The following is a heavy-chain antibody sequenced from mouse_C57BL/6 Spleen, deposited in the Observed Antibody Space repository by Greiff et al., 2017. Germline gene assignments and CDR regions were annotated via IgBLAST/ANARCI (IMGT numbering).Heavy chain of an antibody. CDR2: IDPENGDT. V-gene: IGHV14-4*01. J-gene: IGHJ3*01. CDR3: TTSNWDVAWFAY. CDR1: GFNIKDDY. Sequence: EVQLQQSGAELVRPGASVKLSCTASGFNIKDDYMHWVKQRPEQGLEWIGWIDPENGDTEYASKFQGKATITADTSSNTAYLQLSSLTSEDTAVYYCTTSNWDVAWFAYWGQGTLVTVSA. D-gene: IGHD4-1*01.